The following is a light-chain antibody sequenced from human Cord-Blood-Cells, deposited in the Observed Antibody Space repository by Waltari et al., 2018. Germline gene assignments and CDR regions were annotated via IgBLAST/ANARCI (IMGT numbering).Light chain of an antibody. CDR1: QDISNY. CDR3: QQYDNRPSYT. Sequence: DIQMTQSPSSLSASVGDRVTITCQASQDISNYLNWYQQKPGKAPKLLIYDASNLETGVPSRFSGSGSGTDFTLTISSLQPEDIATYYCQQYDNRPSYTFGQGTKLEIK. CDR2: DAS. V-gene: IGKV1-33*01. J-gene: IGKJ2*01.